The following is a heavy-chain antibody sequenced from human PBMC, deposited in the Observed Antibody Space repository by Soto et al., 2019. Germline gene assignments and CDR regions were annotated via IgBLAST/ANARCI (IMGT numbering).Heavy chain of an antibody. CDR2: LIFRRNT. J-gene: IGHJ5*02. CDR1: GASMSSYY. Sequence: SETLSLTCTLSGASMSSYYRNWIREPPGKGLELSGHLIFRRNTNYNPSLKSRVTISVDTSLHQFSLKLSSVTAADTAVYYCARLLSFIARYYGSGQEGFDPWGQGTLVTVSS. D-gene: IGHD3-10*01. V-gene: IGHV4-59*08. CDR3: ARLLSFIARYYGSGQEGFDP.